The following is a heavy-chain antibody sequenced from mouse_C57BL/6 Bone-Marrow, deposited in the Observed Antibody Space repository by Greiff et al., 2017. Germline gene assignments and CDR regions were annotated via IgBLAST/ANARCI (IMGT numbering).Heavy chain of an antibody. J-gene: IGHJ4*01. V-gene: IGHV1-56*01. Sequence: VQLQQSGPELVRPGASVKISCKAPGYTFTSHWMQWVRPRPGQGLEWIGEIFPGSGSTYYNEKFKGKATLTVDTSSSTAYMQLSSLTSEDSAVYFCARDYGSSFYYAMDYWGQGTSVTVSS. D-gene: IGHD1-1*01. CDR3: ARDYGSSFYYAMDY. CDR2: IFPGSGST. CDR1: GYTFTSHW.